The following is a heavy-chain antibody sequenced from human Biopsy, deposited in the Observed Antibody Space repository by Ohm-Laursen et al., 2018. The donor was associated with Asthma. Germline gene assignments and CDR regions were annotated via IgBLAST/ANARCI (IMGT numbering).Heavy chain of an antibody. CDR1: GDAMSTSGSY. V-gene: IGHV4-39*02. CDR3: ARAVSSSSYWYFDL. J-gene: IGHJ2*01. CDR2: IYYSGRT. D-gene: IGHD6-6*01. Sequence: SDTLSLTWIVSGDAMSTSGSYWGWIRQSPGKGLEWIGSIYYSGRTYYNPSLESRVTISADTSKNHFSLKVTSVTAADTAVYYCARAVSSSSYWYFDLWGRGDLVIVSS.